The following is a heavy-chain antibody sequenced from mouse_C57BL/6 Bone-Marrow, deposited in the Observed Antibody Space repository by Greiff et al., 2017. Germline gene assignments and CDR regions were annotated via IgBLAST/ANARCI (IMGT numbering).Heavy chain of an antibody. V-gene: IGHV1-64*01. J-gene: IGHJ2*01. Sequence: QVQLQQPGAELVKPGASVKLSCKASGYPFTSYWMHWVKQRPGQGLEWIGMIHPNSGSTNYNEKFKSKATLTVDKSSNTAYMQRRSLTSEDSADYYGAKKGLNSNYINYDYWGQGTTLTVSS. CDR3: AKKGLNSNYINYDY. CDR1: GYPFTSYW. CDR2: IHPNSGST. D-gene: IGHD2-5*01.